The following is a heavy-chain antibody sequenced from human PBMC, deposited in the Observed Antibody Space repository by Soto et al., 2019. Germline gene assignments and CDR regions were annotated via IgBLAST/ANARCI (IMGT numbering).Heavy chain of an antibody. V-gene: IGHV1-18*01. Sequence: ASVKVSCKASGYSFSFYGINWVRQAPGQGLEWMGWISAYNGNTNYAQKLQGRVTMTTDTSTSTAYMELRSLRSDDTAVYYCARDRNYDILTGYYIWYWFDPWGQGTLVTVSS. J-gene: IGHJ5*02. CDR2: ISAYNGNT. CDR1: GYSFSFYG. D-gene: IGHD3-9*01. CDR3: ARDRNYDILTGYYIWYWFDP.